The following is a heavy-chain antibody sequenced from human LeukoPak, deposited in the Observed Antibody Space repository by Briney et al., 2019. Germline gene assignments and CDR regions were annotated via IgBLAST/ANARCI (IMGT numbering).Heavy chain of an antibody. CDR1: GFTFSSYS. V-gene: IGHV3-21*01. CDR2: ISSSSSYI. CDR3: ARDRQWLVRRFDY. Sequence: GGSLRLSCAASGFTFSSYSMNWVRQAPGKGLEWVSSISSSSSYIYYADSVKGRFTISRDNAKNSLYLQMNSLRAEVTAVYYCARDRQWLVRRFDYWGQGTLVTVSS. J-gene: IGHJ4*02. D-gene: IGHD6-19*01.